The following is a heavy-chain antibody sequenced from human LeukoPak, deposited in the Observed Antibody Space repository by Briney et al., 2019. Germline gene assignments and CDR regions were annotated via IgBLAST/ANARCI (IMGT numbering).Heavy chain of an antibody. V-gene: IGHV1-2*02. Sequence: ASVKISCKASGYTFNVNSIHWVRQAPGQGLEWMGWINPNSGGTNFAQKFKGRITFTRDRSMSTAYMELTSLTSEDTAVYYCARDHDSVWGSYRKGLDSWGQGTLVTVS. D-gene: IGHD3-16*02. J-gene: IGHJ4*02. CDR3: ARDHDSVWGSYRKGLDS. CDR2: INPNSGGT. CDR1: GYTFNVNS.